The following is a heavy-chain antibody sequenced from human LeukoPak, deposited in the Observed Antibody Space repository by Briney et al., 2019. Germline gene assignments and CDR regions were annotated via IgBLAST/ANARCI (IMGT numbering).Heavy chain of an antibody. D-gene: IGHD3-3*01. V-gene: IGHV3-23*01. CDR2: ISASGGST. CDR1: GFTFSSYA. CDR3: AKDFFLWYFDY. J-gene: IGHJ4*02. Sequence: GGSLRLSCAASGFTFSSYAMSWVRQAPGKGLEWVSGISASGGSTYYADSVKGRFTISRDNSKRTLYLQMNSLRAEDTAVYYCAKDFFLWYFDYWGQGTLVTVSS.